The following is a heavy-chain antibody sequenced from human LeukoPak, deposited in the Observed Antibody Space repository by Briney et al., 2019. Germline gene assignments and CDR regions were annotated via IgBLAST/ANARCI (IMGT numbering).Heavy chain of an antibody. Sequence: GGSLRLSCAASGFTFSSYGMHWVRQAPGKGLEWEAVISYDGSNKYYADSVKGRFTISRDNSKNTLYLQMNSLRAEDTAAYYCAKDKNWATEMYYFDYWGQGTLVTVSS. V-gene: IGHV3-30*18. J-gene: IGHJ4*02. CDR3: AKDKNWATEMYYFDY. CDR2: ISYDGSNK. CDR1: GFTFSSYG. D-gene: IGHD5-24*01.